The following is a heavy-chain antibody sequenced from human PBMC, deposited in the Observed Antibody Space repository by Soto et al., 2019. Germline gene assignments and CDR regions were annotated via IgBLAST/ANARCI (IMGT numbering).Heavy chain of an antibody. V-gene: IGHV3-48*01. Sequence: SLRLSCAASGFTFSTYSMNWVRQAPGKGLEWVSYISSSSSTIFYTDSVKGRFTVSRDNAKNSLYLQMNSLRAEDTAVYYCARELDGIDVWGQGTTVTVSS. J-gene: IGHJ6*02. CDR3: ARELDGIDV. CDR2: ISSSSSTI. CDR1: GFTFSTYS.